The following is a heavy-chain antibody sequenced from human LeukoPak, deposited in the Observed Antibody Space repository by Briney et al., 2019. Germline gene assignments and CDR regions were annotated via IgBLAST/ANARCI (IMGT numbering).Heavy chain of an antibody. CDR3: ATRGAAGYYNY. Sequence: SETLSLTCTVSGGSISSYYWSWIRQPPGKGLEWIGYIYYSGSTNYNPSLKSRVTISVDTYKNQFSLKLSSVTAADTAVYYCATRGAAGYYNYWGQGTLVTVSS. J-gene: IGHJ4*02. CDR2: IYYSGST. D-gene: IGHD3-9*01. CDR1: GGSISSYY. V-gene: IGHV4-59*01.